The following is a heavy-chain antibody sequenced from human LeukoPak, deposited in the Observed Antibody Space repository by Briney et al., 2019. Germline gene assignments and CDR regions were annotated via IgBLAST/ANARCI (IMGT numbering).Heavy chain of an antibody. D-gene: IGHD2-15*01. CDR1: GFTVSTNY. V-gene: IGHV3-53*01. Sequence: GGSLRLSCAASGFTVSTNYMNWVRQAPGKGLEWGSVIYYGGSTYYADSVKGRFTISRDNSKNTLYLQMNSLRAEDTAVYYYASPGYCSGSISYSGYFQHWGQGTLVTVSS. CDR3: ASPGYCSGSISYSGYFQH. CDR2: IYYGGST. J-gene: IGHJ1*01.